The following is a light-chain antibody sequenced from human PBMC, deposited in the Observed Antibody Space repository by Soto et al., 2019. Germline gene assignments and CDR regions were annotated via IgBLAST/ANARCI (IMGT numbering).Light chain of an antibody. CDR1: QSVSSN. V-gene: IGKV3-15*01. Sequence: EILMTQSPATLSVSPGERATLSCRASQSVSSNLAWYQQKPGQAPRLLISGASTRAAGIPARLSGSGSGTEFTLTIRSLQPDDFATYYCQQYNSYWTFGQGTKVDIK. CDR3: QQYNSYWT. J-gene: IGKJ1*01. CDR2: GAS.